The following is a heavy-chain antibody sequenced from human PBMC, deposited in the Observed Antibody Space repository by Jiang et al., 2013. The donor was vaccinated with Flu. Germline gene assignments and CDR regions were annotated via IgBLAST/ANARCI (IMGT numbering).Heavy chain of an antibody. Sequence: GAEVKKPGESLKISCKGSGYSFTSYWISWVRQMPGKGLEWMGRIDPSDSYTNYSPSFQGHVTISADKSISTAYLQWSSLKASDTAMYYCARRGLGSIFGQKYYMDVWGKGTTVTVSS. D-gene: IGHD3-3*01. CDR2: IDPSDSYT. CDR1: GYSFTSYW. CDR3: ARRGLGSIFGQKYYMDV. V-gene: IGHV5-10-1*01. J-gene: IGHJ6*03.